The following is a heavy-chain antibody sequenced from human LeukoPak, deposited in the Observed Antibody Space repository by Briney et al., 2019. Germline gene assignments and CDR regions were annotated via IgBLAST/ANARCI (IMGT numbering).Heavy chain of an antibody. CDR3: ARTFCTSGSCYLSWFDP. CDR1: GFTFNNYE. V-gene: IGHV4-59*01. J-gene: IGHJ5*02. Sequence: GSLRLSCAASGFTFNNYETHWVRQPPGKGLEWIGYIYHSGDTNSNPSLKSRVTMSLDTSNDQFSLTVTSVTAADTAVYYCARTFCTSGSCYLSWFDPWGQGTLVTVSS. D-gene: IGHD2-15*01. CDR2: IYHSGDT.